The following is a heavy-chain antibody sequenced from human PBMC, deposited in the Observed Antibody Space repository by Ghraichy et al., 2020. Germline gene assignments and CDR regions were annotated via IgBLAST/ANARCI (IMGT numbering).Heavy chain of an antibody. V-gene: IGHV3-30*18. CDR3: AKDRGFGYFEGIELDY. CDR1: GFTFSSYG. CDR2: ISYDGSNK. Sequence: GGSLRLSCAASGFTFSSYGMHWVRQAPGKGLEWVAVISYDGSNKYYADSVKGRFTISRDNSKNTLYLQMNSLRAEDTAVYYCAKDRGFGYFEGIELDYWGQGTLVTVSS. D-gene: IGHD3-9*01. J-gene: IGHJ4*02.